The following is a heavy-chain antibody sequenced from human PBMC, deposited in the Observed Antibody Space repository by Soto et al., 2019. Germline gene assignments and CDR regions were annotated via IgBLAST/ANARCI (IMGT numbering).Heavy chain of an antibody. J-gene: IGHJ4*02. V-gene: IGHV2-5*02. CDR1: GFSLSTSGVG. D-gene: IGHD5-18*01. CDR2: VYWDDDQ. Sequence: QITLKESGPTLVKPTQTLTLTCTFSGFSLSTSGVGVGWIRQPPGKALEWLAVVYWDDDQRYSPSLKNRLTITKDTSKNQVVLTMTNMDPVDTVTYYCAYSGVGVWGNGYGCFDYWGQGTLVTVSS. CDR3: AYSGVGVWGNGYGCFDY.